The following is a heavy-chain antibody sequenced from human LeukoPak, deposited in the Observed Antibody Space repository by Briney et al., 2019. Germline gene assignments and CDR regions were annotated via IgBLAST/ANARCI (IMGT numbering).Heavy chain of an antibody. CDR3: ARGEVVVPAAPDY. CDR2: INPNSGGT. D-gene: IGHD2-2*01. Sequence: GASVKVSCKASGYTFTGYYMHWVRQAPGQGLEWMGWINPNSGGTNYAQKFQGRVTMTRDTSISTAYMELSRLRSDDTAVYYCARGEVVVPAAPDYWGQGTLVTVSS. V-gene: IGHV1-2*02. J-gene: IGHJ4*02. CDR1: GYTFTGYY.